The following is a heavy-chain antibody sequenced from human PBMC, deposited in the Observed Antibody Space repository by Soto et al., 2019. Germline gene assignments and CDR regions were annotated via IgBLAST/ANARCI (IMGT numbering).Heavy chain of an antibody. Sequence: PSETLSLTCTVSGGSISSGGYYWSWIRQHPGKGLEWIGYIYYSGSTYYNPSLKSRVTISVDTSKNQFSLKLSSVTAADTAVYYCARLGYYYYGMDVWGQGTTVTVSS. D-gene: IGHD3-10*01. CDR1: GGSISSGGYY. J-gene: IGHJ6*02. CDR2: IYYSGST. CDR3: ARLGYYYYGMDV. V-gene: IGHV4-31*03.